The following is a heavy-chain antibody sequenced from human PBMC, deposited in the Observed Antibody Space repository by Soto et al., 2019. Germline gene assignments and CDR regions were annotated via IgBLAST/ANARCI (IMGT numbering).Heavy chain of an antibody. V-gene: IGHV3-49*03. J-gene: IGHJ4*02. CDR3: TTPLRYFDWFQADY. D-gene: IGHD3-9*01. Sequence: GGSLRLSCTASGFSFGDYAMSWFSQAPGKGLEWVGFIRSKAYGGTTEYAASVKGRFTISRDDSKSIAYLQMNSLKTEDTAVYYCTTPLRYFDWFQADYWGQGTLVTVSS. CDR2: IRSKAYGGTT. CDR1: GFSFGDYA.